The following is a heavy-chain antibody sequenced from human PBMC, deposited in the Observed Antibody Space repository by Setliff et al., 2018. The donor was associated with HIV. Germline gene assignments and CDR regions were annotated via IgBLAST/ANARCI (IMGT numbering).Heavy chain of an antibody. Sequence: SETLSLTCAVYGGSFSGYYWSWIRQPPGKGLKWIGEIIPSGSTNYNPSLKSRVTISVDTSKNQFSLKLSSVTAADTAVYYCASDLLVEYFDYWGQGTLVTVSS. V-gene: IGHV4-34*12. CDR3: ASDLLVEYFDY. J-gene: IGHJ4*02. CDR2: IIPSGST. CDR1: GGSFSGYY.